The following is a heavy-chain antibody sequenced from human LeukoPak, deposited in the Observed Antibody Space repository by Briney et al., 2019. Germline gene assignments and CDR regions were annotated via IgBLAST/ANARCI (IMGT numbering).Heavy chain of an antibody. CDR1: GGSISSYY. CDR3: ASSSYSSSWYYYGMDV. V-gene: IGHV4-59*08. D-gene: IGHD6-13*01. J-gene: IGHJ6*02. CDR2: IYYSGST. Sequence: PSETLSLTCTVSGGSISSYYWSWIRQPPGKGLEWIGYIYYSGSTNYNPSLKSRVTISVDTSKNQFSPKLSSVTAADTAVYYCASSSYSSSWYYYGMDVWGQGTTVTVSS.